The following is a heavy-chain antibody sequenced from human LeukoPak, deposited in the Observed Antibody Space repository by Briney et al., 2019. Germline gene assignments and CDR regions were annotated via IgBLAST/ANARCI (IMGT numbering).Heavy chain of an antibody. V-gene: IGHV1-46*01. CDR2: INPSGGST. J-gene: IGHJ6*02. CDR1: GYTFTSYY. D-gene: IGHD5-12*01. Sequence: GASVKVSCKASGYTFTSYYMHWVRQAPGQGLEWMGIINPSGGSTSYAQKFQGRVTMTEDTSTDTAYMELSSLRSEDTAVYYCATVRGWLRPYDMDVWGQGTTVTVSS. CDR3: ATVRGWLRPYDMDV.